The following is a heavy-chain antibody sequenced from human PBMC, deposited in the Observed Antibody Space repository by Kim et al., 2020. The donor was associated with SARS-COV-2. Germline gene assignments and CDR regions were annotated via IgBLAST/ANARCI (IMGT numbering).Heavy chain of an antibody. CDR1: GFTFSSYG. CDR2: IWYDGSNK. D-gene: IGHD3-10*01. J-gene: IGHJ6*02. CDR3: AKAYGQYYYYGMDV. Sequence: GGSLRLSCAASGFTFSSYGMHWVRQAPGKGLEWVAVIWYDGSNKYYADSVKGRFTISRDNSKNTLYLQMNSLRAEDTAVYYCAKAYGQYYYYGMDVWGQGTTVTVSS. V-gene: IGHV3-33*06.